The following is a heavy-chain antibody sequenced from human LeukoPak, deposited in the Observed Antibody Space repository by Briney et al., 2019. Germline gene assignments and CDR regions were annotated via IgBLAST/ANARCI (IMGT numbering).Heavy chain of an antibody. Sequence: SVKVSCKASGGTFSSYAISWVRQAPGQGLEWMGGIIPIFGTANYAQKFQGRVTITRDTSASTAYMELSSLRSEDTAVYYCARSVVRGVIIDWGQGTLVTVSS. CDR1: GGTFSSYA. J-gene: IGHJ4*02. D-gene: IGHD3-10*01. CDR3: ARSVVRGVIID. V-gene: IGHV1-69*05. CDR2: IIPIFGTA.